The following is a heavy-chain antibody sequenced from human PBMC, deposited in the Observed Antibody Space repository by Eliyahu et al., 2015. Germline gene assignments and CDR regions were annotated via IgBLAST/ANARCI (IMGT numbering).Heavy chain of an antibody. CDR1: GGSFSGYY. D-gene: IGHD6-19*01. CDR2: INHSGST. Sequence: QVQLQQWGAGLLKPSETLSLTCXVYGGSFSGYYWRWXRQPPGKGLEWIGEINHSGSTNHNPSLKSRVTISVDTSKNQFSLKLSSVTAADTAVYYCAGEQWLETTFYNYYYGMDVWGQGTTVTVSS. J-gene: IGHJ6*02. CDR3: AGEQWLETTFYNYYYGMDV. V-gene: IGHV4-34*01.